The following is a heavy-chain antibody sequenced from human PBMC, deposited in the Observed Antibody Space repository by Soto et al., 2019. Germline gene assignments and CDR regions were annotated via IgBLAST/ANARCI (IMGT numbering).Heavy chain of an antibody. CDR2: ISHHGNSH. D-gene: IGHD3-3*01. V-gene: IGHV3-30*03. CDR1: GLTFSDYG. CDR3: VTGAGTVEFLEWRTRIL. J-gene: IGHJ2*01. Sequence: QVQLVESGGGVVQPGRSLRLSCAASGLTFSDYGMHWVRQAPGKGMERGAVISHHGNSHYYADSVKGRFTISRDNSKNTLYLQMNSLRAEDTAVYFCVTGAGTVEFLEWRTRILWGRRTLVTVSS.